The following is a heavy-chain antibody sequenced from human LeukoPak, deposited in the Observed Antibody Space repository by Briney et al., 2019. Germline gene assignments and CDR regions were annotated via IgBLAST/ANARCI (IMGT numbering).Heavy chain of an antibody. V-gene: IGHV4-59*01. CDR2: IYYSGST. CDR1: SGSISNYY. D-gene: IGHD6-19*01. Sequence: SETLSLTCTVSSGSISNYYWNWIRQPPGKGLEWIGYIYYSGSTNYNPSLKSRLTISVDTSKNQFSLKLSSVTAADTAVYYCARIAVAGPYDAFDIWGQGTMVTVSS. CDR3: ARIAVAGPYDAFDI. J-gene: IGHJ3*02.